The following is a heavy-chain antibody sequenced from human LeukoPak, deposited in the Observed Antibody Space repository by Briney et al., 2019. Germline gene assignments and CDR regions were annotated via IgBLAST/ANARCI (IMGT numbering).Heavy chain of an antibody. J-gene: IGHJ5*02. V-gene: IGHV4-34*01. D-gene: IGHD5-18*01. CDR2: INHSGST. Sequence: PSETLSLTCAVYVGPFSGYYWSWIRQPPGKGLEWIGEINHSGSTNYNPSLKSRVTTSVDTSKNQFSLKLSSVTAADTAVYHCARLNTAMATWGQGTLVTVSS. CDR3: ARLNTAMAT. CDR1: VGPFSGYY.